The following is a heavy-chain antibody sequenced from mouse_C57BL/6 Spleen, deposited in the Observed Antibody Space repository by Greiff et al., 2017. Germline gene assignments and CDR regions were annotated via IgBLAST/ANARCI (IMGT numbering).Heavy chain of an antibody. J-gene: IGHJ2*01. CDR2: INPSTGGT. D-gene: IGHD2-1*01. CDR3: ARPGNCGYFDY. Sequence: EVKVEESGPELVKPGASVKISCKASGYSFTGYYMNWVKQSPEKSLEWIGEINPSTGGTTSNQKFKVKATVTVYKSTSTAYMQLKSLTSEDSAVYYCARPGNCGYFDYWGKGTTLTVSS. CDR1: GYSFTGYY. V-gene: IGHV1-42*01.